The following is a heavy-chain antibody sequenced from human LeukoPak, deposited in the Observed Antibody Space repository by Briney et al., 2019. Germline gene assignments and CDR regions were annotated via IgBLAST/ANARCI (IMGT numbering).Heavy chain of an antibody. J-gene: IGHJ2*01. CDR2: INHSGST. V-gene: IGHV4-34*01. CDR3: ARDEYSSGWYGWYFDL. CDR1: GGSFSGYY. D-gene: IGHD6-19*01. Sequence: SETLSLTCAVYGGSFSGYYWSWIRQPPGKGLEWIGEINHSGSTNYNPSLKSRVTISVDTSKNQFSLKLSSVTAADTAVYYCARDEYSSGWYGWYFDLWGRGTLVTVSS.